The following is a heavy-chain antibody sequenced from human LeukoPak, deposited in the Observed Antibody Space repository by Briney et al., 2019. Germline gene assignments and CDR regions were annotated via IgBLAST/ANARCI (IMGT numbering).Heavy chain of an antibody. CDR3: ASREGYYSHFDY. V-gene: IGHV4-38-2*01. CDR1: GYSISSGYY. Sequence: SETLSLTCAVSGYSISSGYYWGWIRQPPGKGLEWIGSIYYSGSTYYNPSLKSRVTISVDTSKNQFSLKLSSVTAADTAVYYCASREGYYSHFDYWGQGTLVTVSS. CDR2: IYYSGST. J-gene: IGHJ4*02. D-gene: IGHD3-3*01.